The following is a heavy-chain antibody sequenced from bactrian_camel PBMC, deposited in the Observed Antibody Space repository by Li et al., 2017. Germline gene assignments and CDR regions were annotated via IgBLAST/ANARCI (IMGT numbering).Heavy chain of an antibody. CDR3: AGDRPYGAWYMECQYKY. CDR1: ADALMF. Sequence: VQLVESGGGSAQVGGSLRLSCSASADALMFMAWFRQAPGQKREVVATISTGGSSTMYHDSVKGRFTISRESGKNTVHLQITSLIPEDSGVYYCAGDRPYGAWYMECQYKYWGRGTQVTVS. J-gene: IGHJ4*01. D-gene: IGHD6*01. V-gene: IGHV3S53*01. CDR2: ISTGGSST.